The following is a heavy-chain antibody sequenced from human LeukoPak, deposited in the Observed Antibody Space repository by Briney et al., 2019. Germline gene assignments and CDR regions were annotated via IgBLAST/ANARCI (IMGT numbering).Heavy chain of an antibody. CDR1: GGSISSYF. CDR3: ARVVSIAAAPAEYYFDY. D-gene: IGHD6-13*01. J-gene: IGHJ4*02. CDR2: IYTSGST. V-gene: IGHV4-4*07. Sequence: SETLSLTCTVSGGSISSYFWSWIRQPAGKGLEWIGRIYTSGSTNYNPSLKSRVTISVDTSKNQFSLKLSSVTAADTAVYYCARVVSIAAAPAEYYFDYWGQGTLVTVSS.